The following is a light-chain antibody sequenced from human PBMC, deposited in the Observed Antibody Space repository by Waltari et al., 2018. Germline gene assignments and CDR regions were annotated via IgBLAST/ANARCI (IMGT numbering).Light chain of an antibody. CDR3: QQRRSWPLT. CDR2: ETS. J-gene: IGKJ4*01. CDR1: QSLNKY. Sequence: DIMLTQSQATLSLSPGERATLSCRGSQSLNKYLAWYQQKPGQAPRLLIYETSNRATGVPARFSGSGFGTDFTLTISSLEPEDFAVYYCQQRRSWPLTFGGGTKVEIK. V-gene: IGKV3-11*01.